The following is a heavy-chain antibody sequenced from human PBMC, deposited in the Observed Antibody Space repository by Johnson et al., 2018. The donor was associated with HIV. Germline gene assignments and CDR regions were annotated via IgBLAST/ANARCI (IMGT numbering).Heavy chain of an antibody. CDR1: GFTFSIYW. CDR2: IKQDGSER. D-gene: IGHD5-12*01. Sequence: VQLVESGGGLVQPGGSLRLSCAASGFTFSIYWMSWVRQAPGKGLEWVANIKQDGSERYYVDSVKGRFTISRDYAKNTLYLQMNSLRAEDTAVYFCASGDDDGFWGQGTKVTVSS. J-gene: IGHJ3*01. V-gene: IGHV3-7*01. CDR3: ASGDDDGF.